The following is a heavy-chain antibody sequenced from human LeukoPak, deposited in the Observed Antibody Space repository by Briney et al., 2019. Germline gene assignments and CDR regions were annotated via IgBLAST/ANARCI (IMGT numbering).Heavy chain of an antibody. Sequence: PGGSLRLSCAASGFTFSSYWMHWVRQAPGKGLVWVSRINSDGSSTSYADSVKGRFTISRDNAKNTLYLQMNSLRAEDTAVYYCARDGVGYSSGWYYAFDIWGQRTMVTVSS. CDR2: INSDGSST. D-gene: IGHD6-19*01. CDR3: ARDGVGYSSGWYYAFDI. J-gene: IGHJ3*02. CDR1: GFTFSSYW. V-gene: IGHV3-74*01.